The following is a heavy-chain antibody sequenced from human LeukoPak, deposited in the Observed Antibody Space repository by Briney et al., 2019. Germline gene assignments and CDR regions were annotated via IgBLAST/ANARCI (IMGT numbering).Heavy chain of an antibody. J-gene: IGHJ4*02. CDR1: GYTFTGYY. D-gene: IGHD6-13*01. V-gene: IGHV1-2*02. Sequence: GASVKVSCKASGYTFTGYYMHWVRQAPGRGLEWMGWINPNSGGTNYAQKFQGRVTMTRDTSISTAYMELRSLRSDDTAVYYCARDYSAAGFFDYWGQGTLVTVSS. CDR3: ARDYSAAGFFDY. CDR2: INPNSGGT.